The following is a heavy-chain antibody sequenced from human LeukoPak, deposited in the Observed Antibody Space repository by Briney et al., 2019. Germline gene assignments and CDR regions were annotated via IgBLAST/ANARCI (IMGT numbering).Heavy chain of an antibody. CDR1: GFSLSTSGVG. CDR2: IYWNDDK. V-gene: IGHV2-5*01. J-gene: IGHJ5*02. D-gene: IGHD2-2*01. CDR3: AHSRGPPNWSSTSCYVYHWCVP. Sequence: SGPTLVKPTQTLTLTCTFSGFSLSTSGVGVGWIRQPPGKALEWLALIYWNDDKRYSPSLKSRLTIIKDTSKNQVFLTMTNMEPVDTATYYYAHSRGPPNWSSTSCYVYHWCVPWGQGTLVTVSS.